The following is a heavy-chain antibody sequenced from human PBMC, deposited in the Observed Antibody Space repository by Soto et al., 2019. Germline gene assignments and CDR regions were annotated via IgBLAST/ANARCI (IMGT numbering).Heavy chain of an antibody. D-gene: IGHD2-21*01. CDR2: IYYSGST. CDR1: GDSIDRGDHY. V-gene: IGHV4-30-4*01. CDR3: ARGGGEYDY. Sequence: QVHLQESGPGLVKPSQTLSLTCTVSGDSIDRGDHYWSWIRQPPGKGLEWIGYIYYSGSTYYNPSLKSRLSISVDTSKNQFSLMLSSVTAADTAVYYCARGGGEYDYWGRGTLVTVSS. J-gene: IGHJ4*02.